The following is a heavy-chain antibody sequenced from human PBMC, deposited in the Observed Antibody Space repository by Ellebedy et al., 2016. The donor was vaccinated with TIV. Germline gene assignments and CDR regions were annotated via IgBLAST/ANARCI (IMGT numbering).Heavy chain of an antibody. J-gene: IGHJ6*02. V-gene: IGHV3-11*01. CDR2: ITSSGSTI. D-gene: IGHD5-18*01. CDR1: GFTFSDYY. Sequence: GESLKISCAASGFTFSDYYMSWIRQAPGKGLEWVSYITSSGSTIYYADSVKGRFTISRDNVKNSLYLQMNSLRAEDTAVYYCAREGDTAMVHGMDVWGQGTTVTVSS. CDR3: AREGDTAMVHGMDV.